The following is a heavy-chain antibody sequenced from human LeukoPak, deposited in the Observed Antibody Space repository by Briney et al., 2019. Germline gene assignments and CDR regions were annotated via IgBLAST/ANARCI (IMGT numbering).Heavy chain of an antibody. CDR3: ARDGGPRSYYYYGMDV. CDR2: IYYSGST. CDR1: GGSISSYY. J-gene: IGHJ6*02. Sequence: SETLSLTCTVSGGSISSYYWSWIRQPPGKGLEWIRYIYYSGSTNYNPSLKSRVTISVDTSKNQFSLKLSSVTAADTAVYYCARDGGPRSYYYYGMDVWGQGTTVTVSS. D-gene: IGHD3-16*01. V-gene: IGHV4-59*01.